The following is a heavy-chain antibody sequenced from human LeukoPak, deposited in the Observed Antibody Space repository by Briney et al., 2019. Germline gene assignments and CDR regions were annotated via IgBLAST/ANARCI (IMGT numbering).Heavy chain of an antibody. V-gene: IGHV4-4*07. CDR1: GYSISNYY. CDR3: ARVSYYFGSGSHYHYYMDV. J-gene: IGHJ6*03. D-gene: IGHD3-10*01. Sequence: SETLSLTCTVSGYSISNYYWSWIRQPAGKGLEWIGRIYTSGSTNYNPSLKSRVTMSIDTSKNQFSLKLRSVTAADTAVYYCARVSYYFGSGSHYHYYMDVWGKGTTVTVSS. CDR2: IYTSGST.